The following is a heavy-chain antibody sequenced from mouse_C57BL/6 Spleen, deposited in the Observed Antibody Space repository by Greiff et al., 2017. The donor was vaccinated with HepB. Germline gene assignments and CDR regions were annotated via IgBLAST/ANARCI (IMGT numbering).Heavy chain of an antibody. Sequence: EVKLMESGPGLVKPSQSLSLTCSVTGYSITSGYYWNWIRQFPGNKLEWMGYISYDGSNNYNPSLKNRISITRDTSKNQFFLKLNSVTTEDTATYYCARVMWDGSGYFDVWGTGTTVTVSS. CDR1: GYSITSGYY. CDR3: ARVMWDGSGYFDV. V-gene: IGHV3-6*01. D-gene: IGHD4-1*01. CDR2: ISYDGSN. J-gene: IGHJ1*03.